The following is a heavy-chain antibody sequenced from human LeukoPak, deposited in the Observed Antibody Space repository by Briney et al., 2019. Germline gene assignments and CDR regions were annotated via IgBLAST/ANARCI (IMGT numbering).Heavy chain of an antibody. V-gene: IGHV3-74*01. D-gene: IGHD6-25*01. CDR2: INSDGSST. CDR3: ARGSAATAYFDY. CDR1: GFTFSSYW. Sequence: VGSLRLSCAASGFTFSSYWMHWVRQAPGKGLVWVSRINSDGSSTTYADSVKGRFTISRDNTKNTLYLQMNSLTAEDTAVYYCARGSAATAYFDYWGQGTLVTVSS. J-gene: IGHJ4*02.